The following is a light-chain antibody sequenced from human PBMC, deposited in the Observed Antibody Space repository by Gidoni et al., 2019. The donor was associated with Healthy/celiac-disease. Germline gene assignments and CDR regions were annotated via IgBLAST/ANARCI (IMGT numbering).Light chain of an antibody. J-gene: IGKJ4*01. CDR1: QSLLDSDDGYTY. Sequence: DIVMTQTPLSLPVTPGEPASIPCRSSQSLLDSDDGYTYLDWYLQKPGQSPQLLLYTLSYRASGVPDRFSGSGSGTEDVGVYYCMQRIGFPLTFGGXTKVEIK. CDR2: TLS. V-gene: IGKV2-40*01. CDR3: MQRIGFPLT.